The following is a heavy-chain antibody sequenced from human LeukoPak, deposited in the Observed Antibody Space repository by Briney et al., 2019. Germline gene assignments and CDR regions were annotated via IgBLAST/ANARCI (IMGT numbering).Heavy chain of an antibody. CDR3: ARDFPGIAVAGTRPLDY. D-gene: IGHD6-19*01. J-gene: IGHJ4*02. CDR2: IYSGGST. V-gene: IGHV3-53*01. Sequence: PGGSLRLSCAASGFTVSSNYMSWVRQAPGKGLEWVSVIYSGGSTYYADSVKGRFTISRDNSKNTLYLKMNSLRAEDTAVYYCARDFPGIAVAGTRPLDYWGQGTLVTVSS. CDR1: GFTVSSNY.